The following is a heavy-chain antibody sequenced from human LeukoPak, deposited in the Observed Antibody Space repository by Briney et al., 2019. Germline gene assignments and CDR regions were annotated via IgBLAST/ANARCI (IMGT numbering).Heavy chain of an antibody. CDR2: ISSSSSTI. CDR1: GFTFSSYS. CDR3: ARGCQGCSSSSSYYYHMDV. V-gene: IGHV3-48*01. D-gene: IGHD6-13*01. J-gene: IGHJ6*03. Sequence: PGGSLRLSCAASGFTFSSYSMNWVRQAPGKGLEWVSYISSSSSTIYYADSVKGRFTISRDNAKNSLYLQMNSLRAEDTAVYYCARGCQGCSSSSSYYYHMDVWGKGTTVTVSS.